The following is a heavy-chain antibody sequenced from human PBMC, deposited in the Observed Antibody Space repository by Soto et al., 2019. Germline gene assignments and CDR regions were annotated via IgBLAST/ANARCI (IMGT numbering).Heavy chain of an antibody. CDR2: INHSGST. CDR3: ARGIVGGDYPAYYYYYGMDV. J-gene: IGHJ6*02. Sequence: SETLSLTCAVYGGSFSGYYWSWIRQLPGKGLEWIGEINHSGSTNYNPSLKSRVTISVDTSKNQFSLKLSSVTAADTAVYYCARGIVGGDYPAYYYYYGMDVWGQGTTVTVYS. V-gene: IGHV4-34*01. CDR1: GGSFSGYY. D-gene: IGHD4-17*01.